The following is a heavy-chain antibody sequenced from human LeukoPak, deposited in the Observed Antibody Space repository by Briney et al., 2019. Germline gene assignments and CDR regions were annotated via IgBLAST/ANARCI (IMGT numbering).Heavy chain of an antibody. Sequence: GGSLRLSCAASGFTFSSYAMSWVRQAPGKGLEWVSAISGSGGSTYYADSVKGRFTISRDNFKNTLYLQMNSLRAEDTAVYYCAKDSSGSYYIGRQRFDYWGQGTLVTVSS. D-gene: IGHD1-26*01. J-gene: IGHJ4*02. CDR3: AKDSSGSYYIGRQRFDY. CDR1: GFTFSSYA. V-gene: IGHV3-23*01. CDR2: ISGSGGST.